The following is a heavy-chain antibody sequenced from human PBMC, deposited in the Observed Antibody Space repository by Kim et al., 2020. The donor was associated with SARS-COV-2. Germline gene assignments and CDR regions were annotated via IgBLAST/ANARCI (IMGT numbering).Heavy chain of an antibody. D-gene: IGHD6-19*01. CDR3: ARDSGLCTGCAFDS. Sequence: VDSVKGRFTISRDNAQNSLYLQMNSLRAEDTALYYCARDSGLCTGCAFDSWGQGILVTVSS. J-gene: IGHJ4*02. V-gene: IGHV3-7*01.